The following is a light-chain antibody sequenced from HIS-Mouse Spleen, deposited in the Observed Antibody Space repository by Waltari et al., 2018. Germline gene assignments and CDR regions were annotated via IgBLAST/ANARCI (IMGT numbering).Light chain of an antibody. CDR3: QQYNSYST. J-gene: IGKJ1*01. CDR1: QGISSY. CDR2: KAS. V-gene: IGKV1-5*03. Sequence: DIQLTQSPSFLSASVGDRVTITCRASQGISSYLAWYQQKPVKAPKLLIYKASSLESGVPSRFSGSGSGTEFTLTISSLQPDDFATYYCQQYNSYSTFGQGTKVEIK.